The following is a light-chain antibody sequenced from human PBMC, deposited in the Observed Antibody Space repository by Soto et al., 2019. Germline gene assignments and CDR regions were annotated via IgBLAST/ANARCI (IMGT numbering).Light chain of an antibody. CDR3: HHYDSSPPYT. Sequence: EIVLTQSPATLSLSPGERATLSCVASRRFASSYLAWYQHRPGQAPRLLIYAASSRATGIPDRFIGSGSGTDFTLTISGLEPDDSAVYYCHHYDSSPPYTFGQGTRLEI. CDR2: AAS. V-gene: IGKV3-20*01. J-gene: IGKJ5*01. CDR1: RRFASSY.